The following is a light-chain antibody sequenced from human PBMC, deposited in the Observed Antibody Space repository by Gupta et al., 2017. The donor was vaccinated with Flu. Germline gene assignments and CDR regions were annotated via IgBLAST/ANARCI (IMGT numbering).Light chain of an antibody. CDR1: QDIRND. J-gene: IGKJ1*01. V-gene: IGKV1-17*01. Sequence: PSSLSASVGDRVTITCRASQDIRNDLGWYQQQPGRAPKRLIYAASTVQSGVPSRFNGSGSGTEFTLTISSLQPEDFAIYYCRQQNNYPWTFGQGTRVEV. CDR2: AAS. CDR3: RQQNNYPWT.